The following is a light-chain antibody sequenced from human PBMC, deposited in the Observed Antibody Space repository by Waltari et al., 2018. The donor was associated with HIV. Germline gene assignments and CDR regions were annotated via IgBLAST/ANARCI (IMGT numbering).Light chain of an antibody. Sequence: DVVMTQSPLSLPVTLGQPASISCTSSQSLVHSDGNTYLNWFQQRPGQSPRRLIYKVSNRDSGVPDRFSGSGSGTDFTLKISRVEAEDVGVYYCMQGTHSKTFGQGTKLEI. CDR1: QSLVHSDGNTY. CDR3: MQGTHSKT. V-gene: IGKV2-30*02. J-gene: IGKJ2*01. CDR2: KVS.